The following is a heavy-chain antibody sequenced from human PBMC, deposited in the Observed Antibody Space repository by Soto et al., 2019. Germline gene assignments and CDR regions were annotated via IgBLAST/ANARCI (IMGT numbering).Heavy chain of an antibody. D-gene: IGHD3-10*01. CDR2: INHSGST. Sequence: PSETLSLTCAVYRGSFSGYSCSWNRLPPGKGLEWIGEINHSGSTNYNPSLKSRVTISVDTSKNQFSLKLSSVTAADTAVYYCARGEYYYGSGSYQRTPFRYGMDVWGQGTTVT. V-gene: IGHV4-34*01. CDR3: ARGEYYYGSGSYQRTPFRYGMDV. CDR1: RGSFSGYS. J-gene: IGHJ6*02.